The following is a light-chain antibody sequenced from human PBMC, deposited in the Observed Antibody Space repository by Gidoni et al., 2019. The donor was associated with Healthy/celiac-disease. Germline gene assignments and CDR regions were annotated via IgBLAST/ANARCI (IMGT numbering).Light chain of an antibody. CDR2: DVS. J-gene: IGLJ1*01. CDR3: SSYTSSSTYV. CDR1: SRDVGGYNY. Sequence: QSALTQPASVSGSPGQAITISGTGTSRDVGGYNYVSWYQQHPGKAPKLMSYDVSNRPSGVSNRFSGSKSGNTASLTISGLQAEDEADYYCSSYTSSSTYVFGTGTKVTAL. V-gene: IGLV2-14*03.